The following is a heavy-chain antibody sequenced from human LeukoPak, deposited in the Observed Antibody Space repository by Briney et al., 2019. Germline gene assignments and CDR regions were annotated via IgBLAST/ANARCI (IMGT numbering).Heavy chain of an antibody. CDR3: AKGYGSGSYSIATYYFDC. Sequence: PGESLRLSCAASGFTFSSYAMSGVRQAPGKGREWVSAISGSGGSTYYADSVKGRFTISRDNSKNTLYLQMNSMRAEATDVYYCAKGYGSGSYSIATYYFDCWGQGTLVTVSS. CDR1: GFTFSSYA. D-gene: IGHD3-10*01. CDR2: ISGSGGST. V-gene: IGHV3-23*01. J-gene: IGHJ4*02.